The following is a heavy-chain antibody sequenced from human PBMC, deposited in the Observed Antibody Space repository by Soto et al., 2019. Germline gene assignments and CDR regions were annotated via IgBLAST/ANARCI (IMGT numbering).Heavy chain of an antibody. CDR2: IYYNGKT. V-gene: IGHV4-39*02. Sequence: LQTKCLRYSLFGACITSTTYFWALVRQPPGKGLEWVGSIYYNGKTHYNPSLKSRTTISVDRSRNHFSLQLSSVTAADTAVHYCAKTLPRTGRFDYWGQGTVVTVSS. CDR1: GACITSTTYF. CDR3: AKTLPRTGRFDY. J-gene: IGHJ4*02.